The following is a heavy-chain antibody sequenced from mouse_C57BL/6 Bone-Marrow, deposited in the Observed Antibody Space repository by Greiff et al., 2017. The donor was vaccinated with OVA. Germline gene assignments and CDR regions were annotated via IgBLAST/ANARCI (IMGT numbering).Heavy chain of an antibody. CDR3: ARRDYGSSQFAY. CDR1: GFTFSDYY. J-gene: IGHJ3*01. CDR2: ISNGGGST. D-gene: IGHD1-1*01. V-gene: IGHV5-12*01. Sequence: EVQRVESGGGLVQPGGSLKLSCAASGFTFSDYYMYWVRQTPEKRLEWVAYISNGGGSTYYPDTVKGRFTISRDNAKNTLYLQMSRLKSEDTAMYYCARRDYGSSQFAYWGQGTLVTVSA.